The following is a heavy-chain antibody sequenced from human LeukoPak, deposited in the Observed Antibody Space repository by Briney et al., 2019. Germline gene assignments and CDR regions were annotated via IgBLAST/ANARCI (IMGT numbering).Heavy chain of an antibody. V-gene: IGHV3-21*01. CDR1: GFTFSSYS. J-gene: IGHJ6*02. Sequence: GASLRLSCAASGFTFSSYSMNWVRQAPGKGLEWVSSISSSSSYIYYADSVKGRFTISRDNAKNSLYLQMDSLRAEDTGVYYCARAINILRGGMDVWGQGTTVTVSS. CDR3: ARAINILRGGMDV. CDR2: ISSSSSYI. D-gene: IGHD5-24*01.